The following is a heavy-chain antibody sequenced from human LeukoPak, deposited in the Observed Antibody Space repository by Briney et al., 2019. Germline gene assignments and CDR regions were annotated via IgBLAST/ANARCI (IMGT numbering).Heavy chain of an antibody. D-gene: IGHD5-18*01. J-gene: IGHJ4*02. CDR2: IYTSGST. CDR3: ARHRLDTAMVTPFDY. CDR1: GGSISSYY. Sequence: SETLSLTCTVSGGSISSYYWSWIRQPAGKGLEWIGRIYTSGSTNYNPSLKSRVTMSVDTSKNQFSLKLSSVTPADTAVYYSARHRLDTAMVTPFDYWGQGTLVTVSS. V-gene: IGHV4-4*07.